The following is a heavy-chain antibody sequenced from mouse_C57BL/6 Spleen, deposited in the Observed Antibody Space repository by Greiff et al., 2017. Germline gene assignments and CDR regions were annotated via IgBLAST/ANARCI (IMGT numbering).Heavy chain of an antibody. CDR3: ARGNGNYVAWCAY. Sequence: VQLQQSGAELVKPGASVKLSCTASGFNIKDYYMHWLKQRTEQGLEWLGRIDPEDGETKYAPKFQGKATITAYTSSNTAYLQLSSLTSEDTSGYYCARGNGNYVAWCAYWGQGTLVTVSA. CDR2: IDPEDGET. CDR1: GFNIKDYY. D-gene: IGHD2-1*01. V-gene: IGHV14-2*01. J-gene: IGHJ3*01.